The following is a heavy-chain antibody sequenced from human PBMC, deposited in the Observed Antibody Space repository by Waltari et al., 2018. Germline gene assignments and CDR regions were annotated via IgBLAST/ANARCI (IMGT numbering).Heavy chain of an antibody. CDR1: GGSISGSSYY. CDR2: IYYSGST. V-gene: IGHV4-39*07. Sequence: QLQLQESGPGLVKPSETLSLTCTVSGGSISGSSYYWGWLRQPPGKGLEWIGSIYYSGSTYYNPSLKSRVTISVDTSKNQFSLKLSSVTAADTAVYYCARDPKDYYYGMDVWGQGTTVTVSS. J-gene: IGHJ6*02. CDR3: ARDPKDYYYGMDV.